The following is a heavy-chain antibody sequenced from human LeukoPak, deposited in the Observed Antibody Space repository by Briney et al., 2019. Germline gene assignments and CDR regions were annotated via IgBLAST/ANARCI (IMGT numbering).Heavy chain of an antibody. J-gene: IGHJ4*02. D-gene: IGHD2-15*01. Sequence: GGSLRLSCTASGFTLSTYWMTWVRQAPGEGLEWVANIEHYGNDKYYADSLKGRFTISRDNSQNSLYLQMNSLRAEDTAVYYCARGGDLKYCSGGSCYSVDYWGQGTLVTVSS. CDR1: GFTLSTYW. V-gene: IGHV3-7*04. CDR2: IEHYGNDK. CDR3: ARGGDLKYCSGGSCYSVDY.